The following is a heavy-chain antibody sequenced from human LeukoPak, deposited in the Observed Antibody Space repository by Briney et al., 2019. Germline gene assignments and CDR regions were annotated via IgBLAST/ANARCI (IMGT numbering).Heavy chain of an antibody. J-gene: IGHJ4*02. Sequence: ASVKVSCKASGYTFIRYDINWVRQAAGQGLEWMGWMDPNSGNAGYAQKFQGRVALTRDTSISTAYMELRSLRSEDTAMYYCARSYCSGGSCSHDYGDFWGQGTLLTVSS. CDR3: ARSYCSGGSCSHDYGDF. CDR2: MDPNSGNA. D-gene: IGHD2-15*01. CDR1: GYTFIRYD. V-gene: IGHV1-8*03.